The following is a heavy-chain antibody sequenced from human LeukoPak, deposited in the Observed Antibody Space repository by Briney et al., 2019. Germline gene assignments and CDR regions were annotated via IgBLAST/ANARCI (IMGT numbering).Heavy chain of an antibody. Sequence: GGSLRLSCAAPGLTFNDYAMSWVRQSPATGLEGVSAVSDIGNSTFYADALMGRFTISRDNSKNTLFLQMNDLRIDDTAVYYCAKGDSSGNWFDAWGQGTLVSVSS. J-gene: IGHJ5*02. CDR2: VSDIGNST. V-gene: IGHV3-23*01. CDR3: AKGDSSGNWFDA. D-gene: IGHD6-19*01. CDR1: GLTFNDYA.